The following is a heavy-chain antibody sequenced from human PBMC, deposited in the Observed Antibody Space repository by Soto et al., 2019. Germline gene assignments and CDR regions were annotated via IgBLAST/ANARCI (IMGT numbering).Heavy chain of an antibody. D-gene: IGHD3-10*01. CDR2: VHHSWGS. Sequence: QVQLQESGPGLVEPSETLALSCSVSGGSISSDYWSWIRQSPGKRMEWIGYVHHSWGSSYNPSLQSRVAISLDTSKSQFSLKVTAVTATDTAVYYCARQGFGPLHGLVDVWGQGTTVTVSS. V-gene: IGHV4-59*08. CDR1: GGSISSDY. J-gene: IGHJ6*02. CDR3: ARQGFGPLHGLVDV.